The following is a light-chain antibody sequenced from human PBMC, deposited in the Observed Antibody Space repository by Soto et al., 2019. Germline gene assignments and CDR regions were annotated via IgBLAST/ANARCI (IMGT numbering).Light chain of an antibody. CDR2: GAS. Sequence: EIVLTQSPGTLSVSPGERVTLSCRASQSVGNSHVAWYQQKPGQAPRLLIYGASRRATGIPDRFSGSGSGTDFTLTINRLEPEDFAVYHCQHYCRPLTFGGGTKVEIK. V-gene: IGKV3-20*01. J-gene: IGKJ4*01. CDR1: QSVGNSH. CDR3: QHYCRPLT.